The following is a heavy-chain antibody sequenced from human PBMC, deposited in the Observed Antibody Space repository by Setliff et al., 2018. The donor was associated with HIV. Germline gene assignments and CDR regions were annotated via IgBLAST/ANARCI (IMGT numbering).Heavy chain of an antibody. CDR1: GFTFSSYG. Sequence: HPGGSLRLSCAASGFTFSSYGMHWVRQAPGKGLEWVSYISGLGGGTIYYADSVRGRFTISRDDAEKSVYLQMNSLRAEDTAVYYCARAGVVEGYYYYYYMDVWGKGTTVTVSS. D-gene: IGHD2-15*01. CDR2: ISGLGGGTI. CDR3: ARAGVVEGYYYYYYMDV. V-gene: IGHV3-48*01. J-gene: IGHJ6*03.